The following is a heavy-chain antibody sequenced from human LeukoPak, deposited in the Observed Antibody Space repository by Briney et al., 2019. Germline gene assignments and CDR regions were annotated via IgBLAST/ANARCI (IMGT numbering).Heavy chain of an antibody. V-gene: IGHV3-23*01. J-gene: IGHJ5*02. CDR3: AKRDKAAHQRWFDP. D-gene: IGHD6-6*01. CDR2: ISGSGGST. Sequence: EGSLRLSCAASGFTFSSYAMSWVRQAPGKGLEWVSAISGSGGSTYYADSVKGRFTISRDNSKNTLYLQMNSLRAEDTAVYYCAKRDKAAHQRWFDPWGQGTLVTVSS. CDR1: GFTFSSYA.